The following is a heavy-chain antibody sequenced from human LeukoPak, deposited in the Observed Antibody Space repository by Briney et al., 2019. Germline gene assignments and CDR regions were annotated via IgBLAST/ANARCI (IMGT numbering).Heavy chain of an antibody. Sequence: PSETLSLTCAVYGGSFSGYYWSWIRQPPGKGLEWIGEINHSGSTNYNPSLKSRVTISVDTSKNQFSLKLSSVTAADTAVYYCARRRSYNWNYGGSFDYWGQGTLVTVSS. CDR2: INHSGST. J-gene: IGHJ4*02. D-gene: IGHD1-7*01. CDR1: GGSFSGYY. CDR3: ARRRSYNWNYGGSFDY. V-gene: IGHV4-34*01.